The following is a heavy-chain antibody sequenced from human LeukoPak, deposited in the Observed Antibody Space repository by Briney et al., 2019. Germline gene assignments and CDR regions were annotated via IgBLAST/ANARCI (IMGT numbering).Heavy chain of an antibody. CDR1: GGSISNGVKY. CDR3: ARDQVECTGGTCQSRVGFDF. CDR2: IYHSGRS. Sequence: PSETLSLTCTVSGGSISNGVKYWSWIRQHPGRGLEWIGYIYHSGRSYYNPSLKSRTTMSVDTSKNQFSLNLSSVTAADTAVYYCARDQVECTGGTCQSRVGFDFWGQGTLVTVSS. J-gene: IGHJ4*02. D-gene: IGHD2-8*02. V-gene: IGHV4-31*03.